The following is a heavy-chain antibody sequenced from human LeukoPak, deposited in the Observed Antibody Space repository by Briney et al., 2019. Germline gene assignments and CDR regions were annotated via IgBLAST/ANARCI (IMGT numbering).Heavy chain of an antibody. D-gene: IGHD2-2*01. J-gene: IGHJ4*02. V-gene: IGHV3-49*04. Sequence: GSLRLSCTASGFTFGAFVVSWVRQTPGKGLEWVGFIRTKANDETTKYAASVQGRFTISRDDSNSIAYLQMNSLKTEDTAVYYCTTDYQLDYWGQGTLVTVSS. CDR1: GFTFGAFV. CDR2: IRTKANDETT. CDR3: TTDYQLDY.